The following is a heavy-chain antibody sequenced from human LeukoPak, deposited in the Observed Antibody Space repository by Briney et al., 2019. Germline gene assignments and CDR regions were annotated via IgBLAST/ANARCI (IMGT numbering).Heavy chain of an antibody. CDR3: ARRSGSRGSYSIDY. CDR1: GYSVTSYW. Sequence: GESLKISCKGSGYSVTSYWIGWVRQMPGKGLEWMGIIYPGDSDTRYSPSFQGQVTISVDKSIDTTYLQWSSLKASDTALYYSARRSGSRGSYSIDYWGQGTLVTVSS. D-gene: IGHD2-2*01. CDR2: IYPGDSDT. V-gene: IGHV5-51*01. J-gene: IGHJ4*02.